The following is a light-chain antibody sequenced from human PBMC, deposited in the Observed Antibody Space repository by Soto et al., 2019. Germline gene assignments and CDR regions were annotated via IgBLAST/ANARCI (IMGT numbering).Light chain of an antibody. CDR2: DVS. CDR1: SSDVGAYNS. CDR3: CSYAGSYSWV. J-gene: IGLJ3*02. Sequence: QSALTQPRSVSGSPGQSVTISCTRTSSDVGAYNSVSWYQHHPGKAPKVMIYDVSERPSGVPDRFSGSKSDNKASLTISGLQAEDEADYYCCSYAGSYSWVFGGGTKVTVL. V-gene: IGLV2-11*01.